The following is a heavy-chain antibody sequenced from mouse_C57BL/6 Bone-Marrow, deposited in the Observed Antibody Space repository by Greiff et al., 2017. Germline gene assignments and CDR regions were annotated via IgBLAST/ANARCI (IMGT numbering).Heavy chain of an antibody. V-gene: IGHV14-4*01. CDR2: INPENGDT. D-gene: IGHD2-2*01. Sequence: EVQRVESGAELVRPGASVKLSCTASGFNIKDDHMHWVKQRPEQGLEWIGWINPENGDTAYASKFPGKATITADTASNTADLQLSSLTSGDTTVYYCSTKGYDGGGYFEFWGTGTTVTVSS. CDR1: GFNIKDDH. CDR3: STKGYDGGGYFEF. J-gene: IGHJ1*03.